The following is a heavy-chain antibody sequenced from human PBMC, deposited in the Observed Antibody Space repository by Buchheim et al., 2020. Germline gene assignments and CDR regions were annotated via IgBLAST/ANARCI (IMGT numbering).Heavy chain of an antibody. D-gene: IGHD3-10*01. J-gene: IGHJ6*02. V-gene: IGHV4-59*01. CDR1: GGSISDYY. CDR2: IYYNVNT. CDR3: ARSWFGDDWEGHYYYSMDV. Sequence: QVQLQESGPVVVKPSETLSLTCTVSGGSISDYYWSWIRQPPGMGLEWIGYIYYNVNTNYNPSLKGRGTISVDTSKNELSLKLSSVTAADTAVYYCARSWFGDDWEGHYYYSMDVWGQGTT.